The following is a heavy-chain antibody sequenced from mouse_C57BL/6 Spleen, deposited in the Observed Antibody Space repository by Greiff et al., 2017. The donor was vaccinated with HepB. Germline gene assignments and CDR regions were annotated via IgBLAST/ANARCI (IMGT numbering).Heavy chain of an antibody. D-gene: IGHD1-1*02. Sequence: QVQLQQPGAELVRPGSSVKLSCKASGYTFTSYWMHWVKQRPIQGLEWIGNINPPDRETHYNQKFKDKATLTVDKTSSTAYMQLSSLTSEDSAVYYSARGAGTLYAIDYWGQGTSVTVSS. J-gene: IGHJ4*01. CDR3: ARGAGTLYAIDY. CDR1: GYTFTSYW. CDR2: INPPDRET. V-gene: IGHV1-52*01.